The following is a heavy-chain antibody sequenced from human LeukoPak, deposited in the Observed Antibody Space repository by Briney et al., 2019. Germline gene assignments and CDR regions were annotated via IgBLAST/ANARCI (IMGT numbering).Heavy chain of an antibody. D-gene: IGHD6-13*01. CDR3: ARIAAPGNRRLNF. V-gene: IGHV1-8*01. CDR2: MNPNSGNT. CDR1: GYTFTTYD. Sequence: GASVKVFCEASGYTFTTYDINWVRQAAGQGLEWMGWMNPNSGNTGNAHKFQGRVTMTRNTSISTAYMELTSLTSEDTAVYFCARIAAPGNRRLNFWGQGTLVTVSS. J-gene: IGHJ4*02.